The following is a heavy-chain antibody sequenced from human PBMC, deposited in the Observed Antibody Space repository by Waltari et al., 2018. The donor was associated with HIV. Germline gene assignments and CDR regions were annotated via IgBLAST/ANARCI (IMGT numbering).Heavy chain of an antibody. D-gene: IGHD3-10*01. Sequence: EVQLLESGGDLIQPGGSLRLSCAASGFMFRTYAMNWVRQAPGKGLEWVSTISGSGETAYYADSVKGRFSISRDNSKNTLYMHMSSLGVEDTAVYYCAKTVPLRGAVPSPFDYWGQGTLVTVSS. V-gene: IGHV3-23*01. CDR1: GFMFRTYA. J-gene: IGHJ4*02. CDR2: ISGSGETA. CDR3: AKTVPLRGAVPSPFDY.